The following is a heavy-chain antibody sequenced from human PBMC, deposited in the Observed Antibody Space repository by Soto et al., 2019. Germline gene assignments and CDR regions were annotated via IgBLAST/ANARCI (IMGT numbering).Heavy chain of an antibody. CDR2: IYWDDDK. V-gene: IGHV2-5*02. Sequence: QITLKESGPTLVKPTQTLALTCTFSGFSLSTSGVGVGWIRQPPGKALEWLALIYWDDDKRFSPSLKSRLTITKDTSKNQVVLTMTNMDPVDTATYYCVHRQVGLYFDSWGQGTLVTVSS. D-gene: IGHD2-15*01. J-gene: IGHJ4*02. CDR1: GFSLSTSGVG. CDR3: VHRQVGLYFDS.